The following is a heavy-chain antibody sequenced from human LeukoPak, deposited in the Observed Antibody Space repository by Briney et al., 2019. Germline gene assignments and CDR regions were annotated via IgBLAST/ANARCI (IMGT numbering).Heavy chain of an antibody. D-gene: IGHD3-22*01. CDR3: ARDGVNDSSGYLPFDI. J-gene: IGHJ3*02. V-gene: IGHV4-59*01. CDR2: IYYSGST. Sequence: TTSETLSLTCTVSGGSISSYYWSWIRQPPGKGLEWIGYIYYSGSTNYNPSLKSRVTISVDTSKNQFSLKLSSVTAADTAVYYCARDGVNDSSGYLPFDIRGQGTMVTVSS. CDR1: GGSISSYY.